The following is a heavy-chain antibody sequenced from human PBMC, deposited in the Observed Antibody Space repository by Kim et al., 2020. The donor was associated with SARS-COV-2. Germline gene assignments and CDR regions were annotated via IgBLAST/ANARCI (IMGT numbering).Heavy chain of an antibody. J-gene: IGHJ4*02. CDR1: GFTFSSYG. D-gene: IGHD3-9*01. CDR3: ARAPGPRNYDILTGYYQRLGGFDY. CDR2: IWYDGSNK. V-gene: IGHV3-33*01. Sequence: GGSLRLSCAASGFTFSSYGMHWVRQAPGKGLEWVAVIWYDGSNKYYADSVKGRFTISRDNSKNTLYLQMNSLRAEDTAVYYCARAPGPRNYDILTGYYQRLGGFDYWGQGTLVTVSS.